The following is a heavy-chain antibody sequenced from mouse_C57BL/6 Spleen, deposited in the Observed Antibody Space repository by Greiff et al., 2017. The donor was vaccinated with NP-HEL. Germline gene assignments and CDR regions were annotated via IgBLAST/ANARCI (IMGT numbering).Heavy chain of an antibody. V-gene: IGHV5-9-1*02. J-gene: IGHJ4*01. CDR2: ISSGGDYI. Sequence: EVMLVESGEGLVKPGGSLKLSCAASGFTFSSYAMSWVRQTPEKRLEWVAYISSGGDYIYYADTVKGRFTISRDNARNTLYLQMSSLKSEDTAMYYCTRDLDSNYLYYAMDYWGQGTSVTVSS. D-gene: IGHD2-5*01. CDR3: TRDLDSNYLYYAMDY. CDR1: GFTFSSYA.